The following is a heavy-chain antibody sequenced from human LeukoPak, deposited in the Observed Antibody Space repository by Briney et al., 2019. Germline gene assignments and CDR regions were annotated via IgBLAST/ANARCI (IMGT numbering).Heavy chain of an antibody. CDR3: ASRKGPQMPRWYYYYYYMDV. V-gene: IGHV3-7*01. Sequence: PGGSLRLSCAASGFTFSSYWMSWVRQAPGKGLEWVANIKQDGSEKYYVDSVKGRFTISRDNAKSSLYLQMNSLRAKDTAVYYCASRKGPQMPRWYYYYYYMDVWGKGTTVTVSS. CDR2: IKQDGSEK. D-gene: IGHD2-2*01. J-gene: IGHJ6*03. CDR1: GFTFSSYW.